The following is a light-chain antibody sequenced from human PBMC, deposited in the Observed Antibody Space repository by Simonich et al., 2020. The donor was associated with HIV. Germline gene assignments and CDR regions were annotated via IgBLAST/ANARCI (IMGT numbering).Light chain of an antibody. V-gene: IGKV2-28*01. J-gene: IGKJ3*01. CDR1: QSLLSSNGYNY. Sequence: IMMTQTPLSLSVTPGQPASISCWSSQSLLSSNGYNYLDWYLQKPGQSPQLLIYLGSNRASGVPDRFSGSGSGTDFTLQISRVEAEDVGVYYCMQALQTPFTFGPGTKVDIK. CDR3: MQALQTPFT. CDR2: LGS.